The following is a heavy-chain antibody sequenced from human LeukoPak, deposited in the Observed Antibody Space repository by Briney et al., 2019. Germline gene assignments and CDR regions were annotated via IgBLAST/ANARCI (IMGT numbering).Heavy chain of an antibody. V-gene: IGHV4-31*11. CDR1: GGSISSGGYS. Sequence: PSQTLSLTCAVSGGSISSGGYSWNWIRQPPGKGLEWIGYIYYSGSTYYNPSLKSRVTISVDTSKNQFSLKLSSVTAADTAVYYCARSGIAAAAFDYWGQGTLVTVSS. D-gene: IGHD6-13*01. CDR2: IYYSGST. J-gene: IGHJ4*02. CDR3: ARSGIAAAAFDY.